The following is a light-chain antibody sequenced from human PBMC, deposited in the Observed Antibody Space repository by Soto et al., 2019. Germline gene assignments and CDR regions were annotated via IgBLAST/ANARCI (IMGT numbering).Light chain of an antibody. CDR3: SSYTTSTTQV. V-gene: IGLV2-14*01. CDR2: DVR. CDR1: SSDVGSYNY. J-gene: IGLJ2*01. Sequence: QSVLTQPASVSGAPGQYITISCTGTSSDVGSYNYVSWYQQHPGKAPKLMIYDVRNRPSGVSDRFSGSKSGKTAALTIFGLQAEDEADYYFSSYTTSTTQVFGGGTKLTVL.